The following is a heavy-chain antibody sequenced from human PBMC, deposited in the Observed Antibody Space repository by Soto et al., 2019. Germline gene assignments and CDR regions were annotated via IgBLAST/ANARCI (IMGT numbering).Heavy chain of an antibody. CDR3: ARHMGAAAGTEGGFDP. CDR1: GGSISSSSYY. CDR2: IYYSGST. D-gene: IGHD6-13*01. V-gene: IGHV4-39*01. J-gene: IGHJ5*02. Sequence: SETLSLTCTVSGGSISSSSYYWGWIRQPPGKGLEWIGSIYYSGSTYYNPSLKSRVAISVDTSKNQFSLKLSSVTAADTAVYYCARHMGAAAGTEGGFDPWGQGTLVTVSS.